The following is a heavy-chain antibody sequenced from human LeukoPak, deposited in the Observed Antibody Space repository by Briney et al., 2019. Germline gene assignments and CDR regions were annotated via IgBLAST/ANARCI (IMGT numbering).Heavy chain of an antibody. Sequence: SGTLSLTCAVSGGSISSSNWWSWVRQPPGKGLEWIGEIYHSGSTNYNPSLKSRVTISVDTSKNQFSLKLSSVTAADTAVYYCARDVRGPGRFDYWGQGTLVTVSS. CDR3: ARDVRGPGRFDY. V-gene: IGHV4-4*02. CDR2: IYHSGST. CDR1: GGSISSSNW. D-gene: IGHD3-10*02. J-gene: IGHJ4*02.